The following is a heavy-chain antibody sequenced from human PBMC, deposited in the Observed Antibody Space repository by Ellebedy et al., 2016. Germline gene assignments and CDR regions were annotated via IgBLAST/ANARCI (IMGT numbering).Heavy chain of an antibody. V-gene: IGHV3-9*01. D-gene: IGHD5-18*01. CDR2: ISWNSGSI. J-gene: IGHJ6*03. CDR1: GFTFDDYA. Sequence: GGSLRLXCAASGFTFDDYAMHWVRQAPGKGLEWVSGISWNSGSIGYADSVKGRFTISRDNAKNSLYLQMNSLRAEDTALYYCARARNLVDTDMDVWGKGTTVTVSS. CDR3: ARARNLVDTDMDV.